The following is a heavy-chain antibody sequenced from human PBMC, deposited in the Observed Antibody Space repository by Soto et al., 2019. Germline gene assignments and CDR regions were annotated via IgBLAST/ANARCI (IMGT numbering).Heavy chain of an antibody. CDR3: ARGRFFWSGYANWFDP. Sequence: SETLSLTCAVYGGSFSGYYWSWIRQPPGKGLEWIGEINHSGSTNYNPSLKSRVTISVDTSKNQFSLKLSSVTAADTAFYYCARGRFFWSGYANWFDPWGQGTLVTVSS. J-gene: IGHJ5*02. CDR2: INHSGST. V-gene: IGHV4-34*01. D-gene: IGHD3-3*01. CDR1: GGSFSGYY.